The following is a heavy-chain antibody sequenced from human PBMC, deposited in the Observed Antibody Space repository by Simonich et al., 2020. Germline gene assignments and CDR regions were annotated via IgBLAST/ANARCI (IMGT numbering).Heavy chain of an antibody. D-gene: IGHD2-8*02. V-gene: IGHV3-21*01. Sequence: EVQLVESGGGLVKPGGSLRLSCAASGFTFSSYSMNWVRQAPGKGLEWVSSISSSSSYIYYADAVKGRFTISRDNAKNSLYLQMNSLRAEDTAVYYCARGRTEGEPGYFDYWGQGTLVTVSS. CDR1: GFTFSSYS. CDR2: ISSSSSYI. CDR3: ARGRTEGEPGYFDY. J-gene: IGHJ4*02.